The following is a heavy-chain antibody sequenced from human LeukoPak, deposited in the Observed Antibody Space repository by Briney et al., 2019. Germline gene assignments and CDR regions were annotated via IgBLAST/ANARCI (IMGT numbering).Heavy chain of an antibody. J-gene: IGHJ4*02. CDR3: AREVYCSHTTCYYFDY. V-gene: IGHV3-21*01. CDR1: GSTFSSYS. D-gene: IGHD2/OR15-2a*01. Sequence: PGGSLRLSCAASGSTFSSYSMNWVRQAPGKGLEWVSSISDSSRYIFYADSVKGRFTISRDNAKNSLYLQMNSLRAEDTAVYYCAREVYCSHTTCYYFDYWGLGTLVTVSS. CDR2: ISDSSRYI.